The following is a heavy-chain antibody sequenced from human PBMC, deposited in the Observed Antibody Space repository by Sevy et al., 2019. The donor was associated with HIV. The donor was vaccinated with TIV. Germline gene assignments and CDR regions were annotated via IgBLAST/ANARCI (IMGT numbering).Heavy chain of an antibody. CDR3: ARDQHSGYDPRRYYYYYGMDV. D-gene: IGHD5-12*01. CDR2: ISSSSSTI. J-gene: IGHJ6*02. Sequence: GGSLRLSCAASGFTFSSYSMNWVRQAPGKGLEWVSYISSSSSTIYYADSVKGRFTISRDNAKNSLYLQMNSLRDEDTAVYYCARDQHSGYDPRRYYYYYGMDVWGQGTTVTVSS. V-gene: IGHV3-48*02. CDR1: GFTFSSYS.